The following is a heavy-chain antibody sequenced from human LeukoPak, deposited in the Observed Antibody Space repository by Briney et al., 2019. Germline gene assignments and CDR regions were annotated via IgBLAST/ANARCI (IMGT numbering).Heavy chain of an antibody. J-gene: IGHJ4*02. CDR2: ISGSGGST. CDR1: GFTFSSYA. CDR3: ANLYSSSWYRGRRGHPNDY. V-gene: IGHV3-23*01. Sequence: GGSLRLSCAASGFTFSSYAMSWVRQAPGKGLERVSAISGSGGSTYYADSVKGRFTISRDNSKNTLYLQMNSLRAEDTAVYYCANLYSSSWYRGRRGHPNDYWGQGTLVTVSS. D-gene: IGHD6-13*01.